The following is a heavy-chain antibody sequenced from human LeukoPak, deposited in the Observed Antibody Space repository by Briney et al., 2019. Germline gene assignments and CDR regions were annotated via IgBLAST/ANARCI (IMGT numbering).Heavy chain of an antibody. CDR2: FDPEDGET. V-gene: IGHV1-24*01. Sequence: ASVKVSCKVSGYTLTELSMHWVRQAPGKGLEWMGGFDPEDGETIYAQKFQGRVTMTTDTSTSTAYMELRSLRSDDTAVYYCTRDARTVVVAATPRPIYYYGMDVWGQGTAVTVSS. CDR3: TRDARTVVVAATPRPIYYYGMDV. D-gene: IGHD2-15*01. CDR1: GYTLTELS. J-gene: IGHJ6*02.